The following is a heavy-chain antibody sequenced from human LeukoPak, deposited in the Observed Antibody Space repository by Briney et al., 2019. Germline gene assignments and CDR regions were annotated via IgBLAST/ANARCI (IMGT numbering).Heavy chain of an antibody. J-gene: IGHJ6*02. CDR3: ARDGWELLNYGMDV. Sequence: PGGSLRLSCAASGFTFSRYSMSWVRQAPGKGLEWVSYISSSSTSSSTIYYADSVRGRFTISRDNAKNSLYLQMNSLRPEDTAVYYCARDGWELLNYGMDVWGQGTTVTVSS. D-gene: IGHD1-26*01. CDR1: GFTFSRYS. CDR2: ISSSSTSSSTI. V-gene: IGHV3-48*01.